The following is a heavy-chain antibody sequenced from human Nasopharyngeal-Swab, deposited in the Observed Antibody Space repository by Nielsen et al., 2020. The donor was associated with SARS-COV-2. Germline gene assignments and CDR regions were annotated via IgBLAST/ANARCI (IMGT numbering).Heavy chain of an antibody. J-gene: IGHJ4*02. V-gene: IGHV1-46*01. Sequence: ASVKVSCKASGYTFTSYYMHWVRQAPGQGLEWMGIINPSGGSTSYAQKFQGRVTMTRDTSTSTVYMELSSLRSEDTAVYYCARDGVLTIFGVWRAPGSEYYFDYGGQGTLVTVSS. CDR2: INPSGGST. CDR3: ARDGVLTIFGVWRAPGSEYYFDY. D-gene: IGHD3-3*01. CDR1: GYTFTSYY.